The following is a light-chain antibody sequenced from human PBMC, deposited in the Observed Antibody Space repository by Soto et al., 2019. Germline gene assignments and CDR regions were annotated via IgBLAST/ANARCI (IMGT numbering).Light chain of an antibody. CDR1: SSDVGGYNY. CDR2: EVS. V-gene: IGLV2-8*01. J-gene: IGLJ2*01. Sequence: QSVLTQPPSASGSPGQSVTISCTGTSSDVGGYNYVSWYQQHPGKAPKLMIYEVSKRPSGVPDRFSGSKSGNTASLTVSGLQAEDEADYYCSSYAGSKVFGGGTKVNVL. CDR3: SSYAGSKV.